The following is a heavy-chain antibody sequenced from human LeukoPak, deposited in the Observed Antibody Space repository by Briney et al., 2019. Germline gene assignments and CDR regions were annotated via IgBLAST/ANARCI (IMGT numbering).Heavy chain of an antibody. CDR3: ARSRGYSGYYRLPCYFDY. V-gene: IGHV4-34*01. D-gene: IGHD5-12*01. Sequence: SETPSLTCAVYGGSFSGYYWSWIRQPPGKGLEWIGEINHSGSTNYNPSLKSRVTISVDTSKNQFSLKLSSVTAADTAVYYCARSRGYSGYYRLPCYFDYWGQGTLVTVSS. CDR1: GGSFSGYY. J-gene: IGHJ4*02. CDR2: INHSGST.